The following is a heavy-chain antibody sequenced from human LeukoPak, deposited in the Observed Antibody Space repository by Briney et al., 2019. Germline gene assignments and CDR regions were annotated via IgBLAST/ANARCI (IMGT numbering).Heavy chain of an antibody. J-gene: IGHJ4*02. Sequence: PGGSLRLACAASGFTFSSYWMSWVRQAPGKGREGVANIKQDGSEKYYVDSVKGRFTISRENAKNSLYLQMNSLRAEDTAVYYCARDPRYSYGNDYWGQGTLVTVSS. CDR2: IKQDGSEK. V-gene: IGHV3-7*01. CDR1: GFTFSSYW. CDR3: ARDPRYSYGNDY. D-gene: IGHD5-18*01.